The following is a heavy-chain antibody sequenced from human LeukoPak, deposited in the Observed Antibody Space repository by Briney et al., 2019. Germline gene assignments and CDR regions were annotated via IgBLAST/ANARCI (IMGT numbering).Heavy chain of an antibody. CDR1: GFTFSSYW. J-gene: IGHJ6*02. D-gene: IGHD3-10*01. Sequence: PGGSLRLSCAASGFTFSSYWMSWVRQAPGKGLEWVANIKQDGSEKYYVDSVKGRFTISRDNAKNSLYLQMNSLRAEDTAVYYCARVGPAWFGAKLTSPYGMDVWGQGTTVTVSS. CDR3: ARVGPAWFGAKLTSPYGMDV. CDR2: IKQDGSEK. V-gene: IGHV3-7*01.